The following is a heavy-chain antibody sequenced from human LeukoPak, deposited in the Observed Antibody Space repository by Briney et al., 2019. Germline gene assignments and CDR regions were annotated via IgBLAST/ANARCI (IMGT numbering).Heavy chain of an antibody. D-gene: IGHD2/OR15-2a*01. CDR2: IYYRGRT. V-gene: IGHV4-30-4*01. CDR3: AEVDRIIGRGFDF. CDR1: VGSISSGDSY. J-gene: IGHJ4*02. Sequence: SETLSLTCTASVGSISSGDSYGSSIRQPPGEGLGWNEYIYYRGRTHYNPSLQSRDTITEDTSQNQFSLRLSSVTAPDTALHYCAEVDRIIGRGFDFWGQGTLVTVSS.